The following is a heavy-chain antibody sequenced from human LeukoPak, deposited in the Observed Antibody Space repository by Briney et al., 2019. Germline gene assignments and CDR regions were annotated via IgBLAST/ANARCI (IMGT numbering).Heavy chain of an antibody. CDR3: ARWGGSGTFWDGFDI. CDR2: IPYDGSDK. D-gene: IGHD3-10*01. V-gene: IGHV3-30*02. Sequence: GGSLRLSCAASGFPFSSYGMHWVRQAPGKGLEWVAFIPYDGSDKFYADSVKGRFTISRDNSKNTLYLQMNSLRVEDTAVYYCARWGGSGTFWDGFDIWGQGTMVTVSS. CDR1: GFPFSSYG. J-gene: IGHJ3*02.